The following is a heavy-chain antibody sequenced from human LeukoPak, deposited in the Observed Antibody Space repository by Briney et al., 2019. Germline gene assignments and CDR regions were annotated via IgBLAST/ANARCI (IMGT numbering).Heavy chain of an antibody. V-gene: IGHV3-23*01. CDR3: AKDLGGGYYDSSGYSGLIDY. CDR1: GFTFSTYA. D-gene: IGHD3-22*01. J-gene: IGHJ4*02. CDR2: ISGSGSTT. Sequence: GGSLRLSCAASGFTFSTYAMSWVRQAPGKGLEWVSAISGSGSTTYYTDSVKGRFTISRDNSKNTLYLQMNSLRAEDTAVYYCAKDLGGGYYDSSGYSGLIDYWGQGTLVTVSS.